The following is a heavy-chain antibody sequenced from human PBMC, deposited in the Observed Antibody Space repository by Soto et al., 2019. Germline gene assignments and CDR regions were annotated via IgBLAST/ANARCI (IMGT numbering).Heavy chain of an antibody. D-gene: IGHD3-10*01. CDR1: GFTFSSYG. Sequence: GGSLRLSCAASGFTFSSYGMHWVRQAPGKGLEWVAIISYDGSLKYYADSVKGRFTISRDNSKSALYLQMNSRRPEDTAVYYCAKDFKVSGSYYGSLNYYYGMDVWGQGTTVTVSS. V-gene: IGHV3-30*18. CDR3: AKDFKVSGSYYGSLNYYYGMDV. J-gene: IGHJ6*02. CDR2: ISYDGSLK.